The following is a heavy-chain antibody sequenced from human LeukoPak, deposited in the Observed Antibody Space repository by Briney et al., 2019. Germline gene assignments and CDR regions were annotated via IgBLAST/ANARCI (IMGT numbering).Heavy chain of an antibody. CDR1: GFTFSSYG. CDR3: AKSGSYGYSYFDY. D-gene: IGHD5-18*01. J-gene: IGHJ4*02. CDR2: IWYDGSNK. V-gene: IGHV3-33*06. Sequence: PGGSLRLSCAASGFTFSSYGMHWVRQALGKGLEWVAVIWYDGSNKYYADSVKGRFTISRDNSKNTLYLQMNSLRAEDTAVYYCAKSGSYGYSYFDYWGQGTLVTVSS.